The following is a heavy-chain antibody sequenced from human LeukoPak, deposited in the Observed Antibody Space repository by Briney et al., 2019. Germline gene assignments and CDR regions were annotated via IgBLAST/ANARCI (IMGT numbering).Heavy chain of an antibody. V-gene: IGHV1-2*02. CDR2: INPNSGGT. J-gene: IGHJ4*02. CDR1: GYTFTGYY. D-gene: IGHD6-19*01. Sequence: ASVKVSCKASGYTFTGYYMHWVRQAPGQGLEWMGWINPNSGGTNYAQKFQGRVTMTRDMSTSTVYMELSSLRSEDTAVYYCARVYSSGRYFDYWGQGTLVTVSS. CDR3: ARVYSSGRYFDY.